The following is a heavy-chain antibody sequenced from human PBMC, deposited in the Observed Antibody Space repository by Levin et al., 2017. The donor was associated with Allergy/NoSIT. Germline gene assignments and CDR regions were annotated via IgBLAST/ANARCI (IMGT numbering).Heavy chain of an antibody. J-gene: IGHJ4*02. CDR3: ARGGEIGYNWNDPPVGYFDY. D-gene: IGHD1-20*01. CDR2: IYYSGST. CDR1: GGSISSSSYY. V-gene: IGHV4-39*01. Sequence: SQTLSLTCTVSGGSISSSSYYWGWIRQPPGKGLEWIGSIYYSGSTYYNPSLKSRVTISVDTSKNQFSLKLSSVTATDTAVYYCARGGEIGYNWNDPPVGYFDYWGQGTLVTVSS.